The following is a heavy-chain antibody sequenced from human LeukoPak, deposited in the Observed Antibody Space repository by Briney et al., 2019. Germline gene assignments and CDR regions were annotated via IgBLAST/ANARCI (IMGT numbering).Heavy chain of an antibody. CDR1: GFTFRLYS. CDR2: ISSTDGAI. J-gene: IGHJ4*02. D-gene: IGHD3-9*01. V-gene: IGHV3-48*02. CDR3: ARDRDWAFDY. Sequence: GGSLRLSCAASGFTFRLYSMNWVRQAPGKGLEWLSYISSTDGAIAYADSVKGRFTISRDDAKNSLYLQMNSLRDEDTAVYYCARDRDWAFDYWGQGTLITVSS.